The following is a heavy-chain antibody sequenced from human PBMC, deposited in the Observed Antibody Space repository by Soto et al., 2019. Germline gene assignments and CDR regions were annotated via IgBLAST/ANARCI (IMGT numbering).Heavy chain of an antibody. CDR2: IRGSGAES. J-gene: IGHJ5*02. Sequence: EVQLLQSGGDLVQPGGSLRVSCVASGFSFSNFAMSWVRQAPGKGLEWVSGIRGSGAESHYADSVRGRFTISRDNSKNTVSLEMHGLNVGDTAVYYCARSEGADGVVWFDTWGQGTLVTVSS. CDR3: ARSEGADGVVWFDT. V-gene: IGHV3-23*01. D-gene: IGHD1-26*01. CDR1: GFSFSNFA.